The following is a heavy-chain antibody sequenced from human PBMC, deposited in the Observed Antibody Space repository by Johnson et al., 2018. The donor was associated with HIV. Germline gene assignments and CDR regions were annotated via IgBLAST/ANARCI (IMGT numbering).Heavy chain of an antibody. CDR2: ISWNSGSI. D-gene: IGHD1-1*01. CDR3: ARGDGYRRAFDI. V-gene: IGHV3-48*01. Sequence: VQLVESGGGVVQPGRSLRLSCAASGFTFSSYGMHWVRQAPCKGLEWVSGISWNSGSIGYADSVKGRFTISRDNPKNSLYLQMNSLRAEDTAVYYCARGDGYRRAFDIWGQGTMVTVSS. CDR1: GFTFSSYG. J-gene: IGHJ3*02.